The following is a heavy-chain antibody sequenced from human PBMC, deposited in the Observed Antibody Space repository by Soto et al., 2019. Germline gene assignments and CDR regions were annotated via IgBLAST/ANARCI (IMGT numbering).Heavy chain of an antibody. V-gene: IGHV1-69*13. CDR2: FVPMFGSA. CDR3: AREDDTTGHYSWFDP. D-gene: IGHD3-22*01. CDR1: GVSFDSFT. Sequence: SVKVSCKPSGVSFDSFTFSWVRQAPGQGLEWMGGFVPMFGSASVAQRFQGRVRITADASTGIGYMELSDLRSDDSAIYYCAREDDTTGHYSWFDPWGPGTLVTVYS. J-gene: IGHJ5*02.